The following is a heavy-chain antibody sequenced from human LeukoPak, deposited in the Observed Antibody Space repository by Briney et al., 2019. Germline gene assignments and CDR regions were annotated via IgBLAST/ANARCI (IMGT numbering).Heavy chain of an antibody. CDR1: GYTFTSYD. V-gene: IGHV1-8*01. Sequence: ASVKVSCKASGYTFTSYDINWVRQATGQGLEWMGWMNPNSGNTGYAQKFQGRVTMTRNTSISTAYMELSSLRPEDTAVYYCARVKRYYYDSSGYYYFDYWGQGTLVTVSS. J-gene: IGHJ4*02. CDR2: MNPNSGNT. D-gene: IGHD3-22*01. CDR3: ARVKRYYYDSSGYYYFDY.